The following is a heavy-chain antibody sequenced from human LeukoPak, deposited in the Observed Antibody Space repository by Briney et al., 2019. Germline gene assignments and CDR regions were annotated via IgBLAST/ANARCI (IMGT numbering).Heavy chain of an antibody. V-gene: IGHV3-23*01. CDR3: AKTTTGYSSGRFPGWPVDY. Sequence: GGSLRLSCAASGFTFSSYAMYWVRQTPGKGLEWVSGIFGSGGSTHYADSVKGRFTISRDNSKNTVYLQMNSLRAEDTAVYYCAKTTTGYSSGRFPGWPVDYWGQGTLVTVSS. J-gene: IGHJ4*02. CDR1: GFTFSSYA. D-gene: IGHD6-19*01. CDR2: IFGSGGST.